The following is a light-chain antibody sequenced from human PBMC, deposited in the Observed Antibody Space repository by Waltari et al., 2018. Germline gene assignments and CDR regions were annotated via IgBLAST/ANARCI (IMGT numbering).Light chain of an antibody. CDR2: EDN. CDR1: SSNIGNNY. Sequence: QSVLTQPPSVSAAPGQRVTISCSGGSSNIGNNYVSWYRQFPGTAPKLIIYEDNERRGGVPGRSSGSKSGTSSTLDITGLQAGDEADYYCGTWDSSLSGAVFGGGTHLTVL. CDR3: GTWDSSLSGAV. V-gene: IGLV1-51*02. J-gene: IGLJ7*01.